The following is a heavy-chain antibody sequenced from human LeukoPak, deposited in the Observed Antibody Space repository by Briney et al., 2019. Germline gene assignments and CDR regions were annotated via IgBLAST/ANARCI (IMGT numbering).Heavy chain of an antibody. CDR1: GGSISSGGYS. CDR3: AREDGIAAAGISD. Sequence: PSQTLSLTCAVSGGSISSGGYSWSWIRQPPGKGLEWIGYIYHSGSTYYNPSLKSRVTISVDRFKNQFSLKLSSVTAADTAVYYCAREDGIAAAGISDWGQGTLVTVSS. V-gene: IGHV4-30-2*01. CDR2: IYHSGST. D-gene: IGHD6-13*01. J-gene: IGHJ4*02.